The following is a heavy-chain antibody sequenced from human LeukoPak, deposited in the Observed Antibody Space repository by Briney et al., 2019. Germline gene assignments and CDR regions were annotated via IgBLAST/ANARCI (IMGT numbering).Heavy chain of an antibody. V-gene: IGHV1-2*02. J-gene: IGHJ4*02. CDR3: ARGEACYYDSSGHYHY. CDR2: INPNSGGT. D-gene: IGHD3-22*01. Sequence: GASVKVSCKASGYTFTGYYMHWVRQAPGQGLEWTGWINPNSGGTNYAQKFQGRVTMTRDTSISTAYMELSRLRSDDTAVYYCARGEACYYDSSGHYHYWGQGTLVTVSS. CDR1: GYTFTGYY.